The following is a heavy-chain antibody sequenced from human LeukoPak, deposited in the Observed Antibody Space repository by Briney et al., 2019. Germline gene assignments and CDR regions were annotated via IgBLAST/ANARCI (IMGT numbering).Heavy chain of an antibody. CDR1: GFTFTSYC. CDR2: ISGTSPYI. J-gene: IGHJ6*03. Sequence: SGGSLRLSCAASGFTFTSYCMWWVRQAPGKGLEWVSSISGTSPYIYYADSVKGRFTISRDNSKNTLYLQMNSLRAEDTAVYYCARSWQHLAARGLDYYYYMDVWGKGTTVTVSS. CDR3: ARSWQHLAARGLDYYYYMDV. D-gene: IGHD6-6*01. V-gene: IGHV3-21*04.